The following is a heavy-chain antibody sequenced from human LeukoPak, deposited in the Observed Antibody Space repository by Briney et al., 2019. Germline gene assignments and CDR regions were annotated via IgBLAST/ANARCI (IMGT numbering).Heavy chain of an antibody. CDR3: ARDGRKTYYYGSGSYYDY. J-gene: IGHJ4*02. V-gene: IGHV3-21*05. D-gene: IGHD3-10*01. CDR1: GFTFSSYE. Sequence: GGSLRLSCAASGFTFSSYEMNWVRQAPGKGLEWVSYISSSSSYIYYADSVKGRFTISRDNAKNSLYLQMNSLRAEDTAVYYCARDGRKTYYYGSGSYYDYWGQGTLVTVSS. CDR2: ISSSSSYI.